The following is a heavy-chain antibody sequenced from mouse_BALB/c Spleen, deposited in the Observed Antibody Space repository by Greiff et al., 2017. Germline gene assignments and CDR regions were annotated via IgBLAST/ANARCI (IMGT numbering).Heavy chain of an antibody. V-gene: IGHV5-17*02. CDR1: GFTFSSFG. CDR2: ISCGSSTI. Sequence: VQLKESGGGLVQPGGSRKLSCAASGFTFSSFGVHWVRQAPEKGLEWVAYISCGSSTIYYADTVKGRFTISRDNPKNTLFLQMTSLRSEDTAMYYCARNYGNYDYYAMDYWGQGTSVTVSS. D-gene: IGHD2-1*01. CDR3: ARNYGNYDYYAMDY. J-gene: IGHJ4*01.